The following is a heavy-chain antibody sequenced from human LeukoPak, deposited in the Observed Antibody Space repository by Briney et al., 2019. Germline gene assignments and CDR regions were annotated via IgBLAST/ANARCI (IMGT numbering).Heavy chain of an antibody. V-gene: IGHV1-69*04. D-gene: IGHD6-13*01. CDR2: IIPIFGIA. J-gene: IGHJ5*02. CDR1: GGTFSSYA. CDR3: ASGGWATAAAGHNWFDP. Sequence: ASVKVSCKASGGTFSSYAISWVRQAPGQRLEWMGRIIPIFGIANYAQKFQGRVTITADKSTSTAYMELSSLRSEDTAVYYCASGGWATAAAGHNWFDPWGQGTLVTVSS.